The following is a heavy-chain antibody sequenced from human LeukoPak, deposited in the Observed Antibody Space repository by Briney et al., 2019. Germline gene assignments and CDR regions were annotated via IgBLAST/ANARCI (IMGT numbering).Heavy chain of an antibody. V-gene: IGHV1-2*06. CDR2: INPNSGGT. CDR1: GYTFTGYY. D-gene: IGHD7-27*01. J-gene: IGHJ6*03. CDR3: ASPSNWGPAYYYYYYMDV. Sequence: ASVKVSCKASGYTFTGYYMHWVRQAPGQGLEWMGRINPNSGGTNYAQKFQGRVTMTRDTSISTAHMELSRLRSDDTAVYYCASPSNWGPAYYYYYYMDVWGKGTTVTASS.